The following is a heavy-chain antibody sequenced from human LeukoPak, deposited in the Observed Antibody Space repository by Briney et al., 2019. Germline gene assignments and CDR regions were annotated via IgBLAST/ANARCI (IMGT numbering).Heavy chain of an antibody. D-gene: IGHD6-13*01. CDR2: IIPIFGTA. Sequence: PSVKVSCKASGGTFSSYAISWVRQAPGQGLEWMGGIIPIFGTANYAQKFQGRVTITTDESTSTAYMELSSLRSEDTAVYYCGRVFYSSNWNLFDPWGQGTLVTVSS. V-gene: IGHV1-69*05. J-gene: IGHJ5*02. CDR3: GRVFYSSNWNLFDP. CDR1: GGTFSSYA.